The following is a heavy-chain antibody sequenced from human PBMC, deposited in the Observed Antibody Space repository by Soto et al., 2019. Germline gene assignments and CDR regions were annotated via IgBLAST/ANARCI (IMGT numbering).Heavy chain of an antibody. CDR3: AMSNSNDLYYHFES. CDR1: GFTFDDYA. Sequence: SLSLSCSASGFTFDDYAMHWVRKAPGKGLEWVSGINWNSDTIGYADSVKGRFTVSRDNAKGSLLLQMSSLRAEDTAVYFCAMSNSNDLYYHFESWGQGTPVTVSS. J-gene: IGHJ4*02. V-gene: IGHV3-9*01. CDR2: INWNSDTI. D-gene: IGHD3-22*01.